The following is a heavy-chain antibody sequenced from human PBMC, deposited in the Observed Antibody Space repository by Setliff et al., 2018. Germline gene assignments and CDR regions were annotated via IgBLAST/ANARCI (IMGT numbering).Heavy chain of an antibody. J-gene: IGHJ5*02. D-gene: IGHD3-22*01. CDR1: GGSINNYY. V-gene: IGHV4-4*07. CDR3: ARAHTWSLPNDNSGYPGWFDP. Sequence: SETLSLTCTVSGGSINNYYWSWIRQPAGKGLEWIGRVYSNVGTNFNPSLKSRVTMSVDASKNQISLKLMSVTAADTAVYYCARAHTWSLPNDNSGYPGWFDPWGQGTLVTVSS. CDR2: VYSNVGT.